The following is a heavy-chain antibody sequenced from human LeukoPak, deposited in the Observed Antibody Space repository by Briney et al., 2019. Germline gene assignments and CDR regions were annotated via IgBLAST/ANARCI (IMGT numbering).Heavy chain of an antibody. D-gene: IGHD3-9*01. CDR1: GGSISSSSYY. V-gene: IGHV4-39*01. CDR2: IYYSGST. Sequence: SETLSLTCTVSGGSISSSSYYWGWIRQPPGKGLEWIGRIYYSGSTYYNPSLKSRVTKSVDTSKNQFSLKLSSVTAADTAVYYCARTSYDILTGYYTYYYYYMDVWGKGTTVTISS. J-gene: IGHJ6*03. CDR3: ARTSYDILTGYYTYYYYYMDV.